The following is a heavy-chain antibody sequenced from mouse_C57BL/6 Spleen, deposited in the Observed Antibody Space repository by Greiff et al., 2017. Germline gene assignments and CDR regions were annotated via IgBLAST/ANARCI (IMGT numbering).Heavy chain of an antibody. CDR2: ISDGGSYT. CDR3: ARGITTGVDWYFDV. D-gene: IGHD1-1*01. J-gene: IGHJ1*03. CDR1: GFTFSSYA. V-gene: IGHV5-4*03. Sequence: EVNVVESGGGLVKPGGSLKLSCAASGFTFSSYAMSWVRQTPEKRLEWVATISDGGSYTYYPDNVKGRFTISRDNAKNNLYLQMSHLKSEDTAMYYCARGITTGVDWYFDVWGTGTTVTVSS.